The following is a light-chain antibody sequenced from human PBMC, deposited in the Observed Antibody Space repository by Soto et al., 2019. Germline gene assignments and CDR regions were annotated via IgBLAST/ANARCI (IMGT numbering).Light chain of an antibody. CDR2: AAS. CDR1: QYISDF. Sequence: DIQNTQSPSSLTASVGARVTITCRASQYISDFLDWYQQKPGKAPVILIYAASTLQSGVPSRFTGSRSETNFTLIISSLQPEDFATYYCQQSYSTPLTFGGGTKVDNK. V-gene: IGKV1-39*01. J-gene: IGKJ4*01. CDR3: QQSYSTPLT.